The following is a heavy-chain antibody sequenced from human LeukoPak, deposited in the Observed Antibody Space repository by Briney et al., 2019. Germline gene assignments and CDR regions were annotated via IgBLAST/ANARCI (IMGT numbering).Heavy chain of an antibody. CDR3: ARYSYGLYYFDS. V-gene: IGHV1-18*01. CDR1: GYTFTNYG. Sequence: GASVKVSCKASGYTFTNYGFSWVRPAPAQGLEWMGWISDYNGITNYAQTFQGRVTITTDTSTSTAYMELRSLSSDDTAVYYCARYSYGLYYFDSWGQGTLVTVSS. D-gene: IGHD5-18*01. CDR2: ISDYNGIT. J-gene: IGHJ4*02.